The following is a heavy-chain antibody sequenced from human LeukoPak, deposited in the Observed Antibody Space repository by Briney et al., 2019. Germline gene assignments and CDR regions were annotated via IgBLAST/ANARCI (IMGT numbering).Heavy chain of an antibody. V-gene: IGHV4-34*01. CDR1: GGSFSGYY. J-gene: IGHJ5*02. Sequence: SETLSLTCAVYGGSFSGYYWSWIRQPPGKGLEWIGEINHSGGTNYNPSLKSRVTISVDTSKNQFSLKLTSVTAADTAVYYCARSYWFDPWGQGSLVTVSS. CDR3: ARSYWFDP. CDR2: INHSGGT.